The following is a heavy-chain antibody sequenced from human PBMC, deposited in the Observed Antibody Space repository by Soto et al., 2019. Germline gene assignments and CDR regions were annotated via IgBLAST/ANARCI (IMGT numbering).Heavy chain of an antibody. CDR3: ASDRPRRGFDF. Sequence: QVQLVQSGAEVKKPGSSVTVSCTTSGDSFTNYPISWVRQAPGQGLEWMGPVLPILGTINYAQKFKCRVTLTTDDSTGTAYMELRRLRSEDTAVDYCASDRPRRGFDFWGQGTLVTVSS. CDR1: GDSFTNYP. CDR2: VLPILGTI. V-gene: IGHV1-69*16. J-gene: IGHJ4*02.